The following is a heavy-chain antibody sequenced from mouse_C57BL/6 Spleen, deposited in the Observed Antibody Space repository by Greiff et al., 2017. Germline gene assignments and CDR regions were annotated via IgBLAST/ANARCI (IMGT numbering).Heavy chain of an antibody. CDR1: GYTFTDYE. D-gene: IGHD1-1*01. CDR2: IDPETGGT. V-gene: IGHV1-15*01. Sequence: QVQLQQSGAELVRPGASVTLSCKASGYTFTDYEMHWVKQTPVHGLEWIGAIDPETGGTAYNQKFKGKAILTADKSSSTAYMELRSLTSEDSAVYYCTREGYYGSSYGDWGQGTTLTVSS. CDR3: TREGYYGSSYGD. J-gene: IGHJ2*01.